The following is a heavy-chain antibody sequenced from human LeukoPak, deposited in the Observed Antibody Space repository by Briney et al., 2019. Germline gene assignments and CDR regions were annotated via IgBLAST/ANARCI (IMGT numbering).Heavy chain of an antibody. D-gene: IGHD3-3*01. CDR3: ARLRYYDFWSGYIY. V-gene: IGHV4-39*01. CDR2: IYYSGST. CDR1: GGSICSSSYY. Sequence: SETLSLTCTISGGSICSSSYYWGWIRQPPGKGLEWIGSIYYSGSTYYNPSLKSRVTISVDTSKNQFSLKLSSVTAADTAVYYCARLRYYDFWSGYIYWGQGTLVTVSS. J-gene: IGHJ4*02.